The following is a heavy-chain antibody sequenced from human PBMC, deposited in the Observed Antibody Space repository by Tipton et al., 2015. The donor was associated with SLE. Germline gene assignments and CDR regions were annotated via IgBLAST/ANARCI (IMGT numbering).Heavy chain of an antibody. CDR2: ISAYNGNT. D-gene: IGHD6-13*01. J-gene: IGHJ4*02. CDR1: GYTFITYG. V-gene: IGHV1-18*01. CDR3: ALSSVAATQAY. Sequence: QSGPEVKKPGASVKVSCKASGYTFITYGITWVRQAPGQGPEWMGWISAYNGNTNYAQKFQGRVTLTTDTSTNTAYMELRSLKYVDTAVYYCALSSVAATQAYWGQGTLVTVSS.